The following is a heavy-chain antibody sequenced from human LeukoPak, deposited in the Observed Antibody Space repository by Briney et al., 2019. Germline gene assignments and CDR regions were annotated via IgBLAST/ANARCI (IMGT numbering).Heavy chain of an antibody. CDR1: GFTFSSYA. J-gene: IGHJ5*02. V-gene: IGHV3-30-3*01. CDR2: ISYDGSNK. D-gene: IGHD6-19*01. CDR3: ARDSSGENWFDP. Sequence: PGGSLRLSCAASGFTFSSYAMHWVRQAPGKGLEWVAVISYDGSNKYYADSVKGRFTISRDNSKNTLYLQMNSLRAEDTAVYYCARDSSGENWFDPWGQGTLVTVSS.